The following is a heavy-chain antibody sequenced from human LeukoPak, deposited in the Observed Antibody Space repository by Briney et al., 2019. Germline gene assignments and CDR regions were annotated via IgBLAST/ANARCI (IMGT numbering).Heavy chain of an antibody. D-gene: IGHD5-18*01. CDR1: GYTFTSYD. J-gene: IGHJ5*02. CDR3: ARGPWIQLWSRENWFDP. CDR2: MNPNSGNT. V-gene: IGHV1-8*01. Sequence: GASVKVSCKASGYTFTSYDINWVRQATGQGLEWMGWMNPNSGNTSYAQKSQGRVTITRNTSINTAYMELSSLRSEDTAVDYCARGPWIQLWSRENWFDPWGQGTLVTVSS.